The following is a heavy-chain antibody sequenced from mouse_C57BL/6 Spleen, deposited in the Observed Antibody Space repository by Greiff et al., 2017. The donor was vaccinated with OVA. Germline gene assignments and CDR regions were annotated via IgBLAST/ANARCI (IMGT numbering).Heavy chain of an antibody. CDR3: ARSDVHLFAY. J-gene: IGHJ3*01. CDR1: GYTFTSYW. V-gene: IGHV1-69*01. CDR2: IDPSDSYT. D-gene: IGHD1-2*01. Sequence: QVQLQQPGAELVMPGASVKLSCKASGYTFTSYWMHWVKQRPGQGLEWIGEIDPSDSYTNYNQKFKGKSTLTVDKSSSTAYMQLSSLTSEDSAVYYCARSDVHLFAYWGQGTLVTVSA.